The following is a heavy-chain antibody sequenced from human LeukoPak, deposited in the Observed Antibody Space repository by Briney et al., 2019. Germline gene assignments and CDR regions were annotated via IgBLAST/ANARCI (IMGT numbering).Heavy chain of an antibody. V-gene: IGHV1-69*05. CDR2: IIPIFGTA. Sequence: SVKVSCKASGYTFTSYGISWVRQAPGQGLEWMGRIIPIFGTANYAQKFQGRVTITTDESTSTAYMELSSLRSEDTAVYYCARTGITMIVEPNAFDIWGQGTMVTVSS. J-gene: IGHJ3*02. CDR3: ARTGITMIVEPNAFDI. D-gene: IGHD3-22*01. CDR1: GYTFTSYG.